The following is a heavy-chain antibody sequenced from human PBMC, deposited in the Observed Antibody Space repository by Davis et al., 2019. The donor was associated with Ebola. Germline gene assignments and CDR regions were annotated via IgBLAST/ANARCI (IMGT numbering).Heavy chain of an antibody. D-gene: IGHD3-22*01. CDR3: AKSRDDSSGYYYDY. V-gene: IGHV3-23*01. CDR1: GFTFSSYW. J-gene: IGHJ4*02. Sequence: GESLKISCAASGFTFSSYWMSWVRQAPGKGLDWVSAISGSGGSTYYADSVKGRFTISRDNSKNTLYLQMNSLRAEDTAVYYCAKSRDDSSGYYYDYWGQGTLVTVSS. CDR2: ISGSGGST.